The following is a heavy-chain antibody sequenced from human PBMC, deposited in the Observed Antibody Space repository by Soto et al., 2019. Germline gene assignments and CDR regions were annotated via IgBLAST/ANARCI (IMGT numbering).Heavy chain of an antibody. V-gene: IGHV3-21*06. Sequence: GGSLRLSCAASGFIFTRYSMNWVRQAPGKGLEWVSSISSTTNYIYYGDSMKGRFTISRDNAKNSLYLEMNSLRAEDTAVYYCARESEDLTSNFDYWGQGTQVTVSS. CDR3: ARESEDLTSNFDY. CDR2: ISSTTNYI. CDR1: GFIFTRYS. J-gene: IGHJ4*02.